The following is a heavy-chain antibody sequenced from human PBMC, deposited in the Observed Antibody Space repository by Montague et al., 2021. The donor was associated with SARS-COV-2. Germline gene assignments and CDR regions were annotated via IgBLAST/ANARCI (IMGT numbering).Heavy chain of an antibody. D-gene: IGHD1-26*01. J-gene: IGHJ4*03. CDR3: ALFYSGGYNY. V-gene: IGHV4-39*01. CDR1: RGSLRLTSYH. Sequence: SETLSLTCTVSRGSLRLTSYHWGWIRQPPGKGLEWIGSIYHTGSTYYDPSLERRVTMSVDNSKNQFSLMLTSVTAADTAVYYSALFYSGGYNYWGHGSLVTVSS. CDR2: IYHTGST.